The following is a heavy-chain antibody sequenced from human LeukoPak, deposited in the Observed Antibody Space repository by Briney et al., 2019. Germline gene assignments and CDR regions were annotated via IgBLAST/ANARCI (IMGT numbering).Heavy chain of an antibody. V-gene: IGHV1-69*05. D-gene: IGHD3-22*01. J-gene: IGHJ6*03. CDR2: IIPIFGTA. Sequence: GSSVKVSCKASGGTFSSYAISWVRQAPGQGLEWMGGIIPIFGTANYAQKFQGRVTITTDESTSTAYMELSSLRSEDTAVYYCARVKFGSGYYYGMTGYYYYYMDVWGKGTTVTVSS. CDR3: ARVKFGSGYYYGMTGYYYYYMDV. CDR1: GGTFSSYA.